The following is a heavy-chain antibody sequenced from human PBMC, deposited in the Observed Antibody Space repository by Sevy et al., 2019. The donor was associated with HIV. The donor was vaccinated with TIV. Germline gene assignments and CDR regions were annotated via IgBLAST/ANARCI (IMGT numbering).Heavy chain of an antibody. CDR1: GYTFTSYG. Sequence: ASVKVSCKASGYTFTSYGISWVRQAPGQGLEWMGWISAYNGNTNYAQKLQGRVTMTTDTSTSTDYMELRGLGSDDTAVYYCARVDSSGGSCYSGWFDPWGQGTLVTVSS. V-gene: IGHV1-18*01. D-gene: IGHD2-15*01. CDR3: ARVDSSGGSCYSGWFDP. J-gene: IGHJ5*02. CDR2: ISAYNGNT.